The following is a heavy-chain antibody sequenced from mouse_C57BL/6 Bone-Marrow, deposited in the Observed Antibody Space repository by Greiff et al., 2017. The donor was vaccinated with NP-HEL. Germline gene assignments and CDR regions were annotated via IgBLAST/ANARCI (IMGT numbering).Heavy chain of an antibody. Sequence: EVKVVESGTVLARPGASVKMSCKTSGYTFTSYWMHWVKQRPGQGLEWIGAIYPGNSDTSYNQKFKGKAKLTAVTSASTAYMELSSLTNEDSAVYYCTRDGNYVGYFDVWGTGTTVTVSS. D-gene: IGHD2-1*01. V-gene: IGHV1-5*01. CDR3: TRDGNYVGYFDV. J-gene: IGHJ1*03. CDR1: GYTFTSYW. CDR2: IYPGNSDT.